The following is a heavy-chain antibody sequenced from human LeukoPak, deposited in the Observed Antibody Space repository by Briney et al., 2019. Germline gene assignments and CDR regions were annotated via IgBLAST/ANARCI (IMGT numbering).Heavy chain of an antibody. D-gene: IGHD3-10*01. J-gene: IGHJ4*02. CDR3: ARTAYGSGSYYFDY. CDR1: GGSISSYY. V-gene: IGHV4-59*08. Sequence: SETLSLTCTVSGGSISSYYWSWIRQPPGKGLEWIGYIYYSGSTNYNPSLKSRVTISVDTSKKQFSLKLSSVTAADTAVYYCARTAYGSGSYYFDYWGQGTLVTVSS. CDR2: IYYSGST.